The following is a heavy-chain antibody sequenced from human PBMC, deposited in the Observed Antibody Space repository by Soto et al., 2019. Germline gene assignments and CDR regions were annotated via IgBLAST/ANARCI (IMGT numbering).Heavy chain of an antibody. CDR3: AGDWEFGY. V-gene: IGHV1-46*01. Sequence: SVKVSWRAQVYRFSSYYMHWVRQAPGQGLEWMGVINPSGDSITYAQKFQGRVTMTKDTSNSTLFMELSSLRSEDTAVYFCAGDWEFGYWGRGTLVTVSA. CDR1: VYRFSSYY. J-gene: IGHJ4*02. D-gene: IGHD1-26*01. CDR2: INPSGDSI.